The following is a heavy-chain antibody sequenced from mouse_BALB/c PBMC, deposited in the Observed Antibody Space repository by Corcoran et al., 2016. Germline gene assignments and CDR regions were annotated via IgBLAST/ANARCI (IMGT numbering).Heavy chain of an antibody. Sequence: EVQLQQSGAELVKPGASVKLSCTASGFNINDTYMHWVKQRPEPGLEWIGRIDPSNGNTKYDPKFQGKATITADTSSNTAYLQLSSLTSEDTAVYYCARWDWYFDVWGAGTTVTVSS. J-gene: IGHJ1*01. CDR2: IDPSNGNT. CDR1: GFNINDTY. V-gene: IGHV14-3*02. CDR3: ARWDWYFDV.